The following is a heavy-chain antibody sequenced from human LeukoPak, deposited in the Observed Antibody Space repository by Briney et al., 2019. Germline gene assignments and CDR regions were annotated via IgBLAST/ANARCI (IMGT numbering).Heavy chain of an antibody. J-gene: IGHJ5*02. CDR2: ISASGAGT. Sequence: GGSLRLSCAASGFTFRTYGMSWVRQAPGKGLEWVSTISASGAGTHYADSVKGRFTISRDNSKNTLYLQMNSLRAEDTAVYYCAKGQHIVVVTATGWFDPWGQGTLVTVSS. CDR3: AKGQHIVVVTATGWFDP. CDR1: GFTFRTYG. D-gene: IGHD2-21*02. V-gene: IGHV3-23*01.